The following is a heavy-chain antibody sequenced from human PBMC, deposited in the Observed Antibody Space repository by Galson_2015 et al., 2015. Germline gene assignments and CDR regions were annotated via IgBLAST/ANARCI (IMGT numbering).Heavy chain of an antibody. Sequence: SVKVSCKASGGTFSSYAISWVRQAPGQGLEWMGGIIPIFGTANYAQKFQGRVTITADESTSTAYMELSSLRSEDTAVYYCARAEIYGSGSYYTGVDYWGQGTLVTVSS. V-gene: IGHV1-69*13. CDR1: GGTFSSYA. CDR2: IIPIFGTA. D-gene: IGHD3-10*01. CDR3: ARAEIYGSGSYYTGVDY. J-gene: IGHJ4*02.